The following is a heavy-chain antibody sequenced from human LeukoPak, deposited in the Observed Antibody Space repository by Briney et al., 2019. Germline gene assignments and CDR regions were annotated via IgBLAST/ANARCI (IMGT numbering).Heavy chain of an antibody. V-gene: IGHV4-4*07. CDR1: GGSISSYY. Sequence: PSETLSLTCTVSGGSISSYYWSWIRQPAGKGLEWIGRIYTSGSTNYHPSLKSRVTISVDTSKNQFSLKLSSVTAADTAVYYCASVDDSSGYYFGYWGQGTLVTVSS. J-gene: IGHJ4*02. CDR2: IYTSGST. D-gene: IGHD3-22*01. CDR3: ASVDDSSGYYFGY.